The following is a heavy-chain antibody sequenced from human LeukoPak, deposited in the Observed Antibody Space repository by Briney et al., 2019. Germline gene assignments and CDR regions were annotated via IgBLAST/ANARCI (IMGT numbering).Heavy chain of an antibody. CDR3: ARIIDCSSTSCPLGMDV. Sequence: SVKVSCKASGYTFTNYAMNWVRQAPGQGLEWMGGIIPIFGTANYAQKFRGRVTITADEFTSTAYMELSSLRSDDTAVYYCARIIDCSSTSCPLGMDVWGQGTTVTVSS. D-gene: IGHD2-2*01. V-gene: IGHV1-69*13. CDR1: GYTFTNYA. J-gene: IGHJ6*02. CDR2: IIPIFGTA.